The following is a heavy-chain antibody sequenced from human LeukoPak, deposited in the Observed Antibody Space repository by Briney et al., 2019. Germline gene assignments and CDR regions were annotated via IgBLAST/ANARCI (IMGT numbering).Heavy chain of an antibody. CDR2: IYYSGTT. CDR3: ARHSGTYWDFDY. V-gene: IGHV4-59*08. J-gene: IGHJ4*02. D-gene: IGHD1-26*01. Sequence: SETLSLTCTGSGGSINSYYWSWIRQPPGTTLEWIGYIYYSGTTNYNPSLKSRVTISVDTSKSQFSLKLSSVTAADTAVYYCARHSGTYWDFDYWGQGILVTVSS. CDR1: GGSINSYY.